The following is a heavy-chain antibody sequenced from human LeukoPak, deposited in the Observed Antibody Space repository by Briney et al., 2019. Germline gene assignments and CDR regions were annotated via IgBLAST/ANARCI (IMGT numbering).Heavy chain of an antibody. D-gene: IGHD6-13*01. Sequence: PGGSLRLSCAASGFTFSSYAMHWVRQAPGKGLEWVAVISYDGSNKYYADSVKGRFTISRDNSKNTLYLQMNSLRAEDTAVHYCAREAGIAAAGPLFDYWGQGTLVTASS. V-gene: IGHV3-30*04. CDR3: AREAGIAAAGPLFDY. CDR1: GFTFSSYA. J-gene: IGHJ4*02. CDR2: ISYDGSNK.